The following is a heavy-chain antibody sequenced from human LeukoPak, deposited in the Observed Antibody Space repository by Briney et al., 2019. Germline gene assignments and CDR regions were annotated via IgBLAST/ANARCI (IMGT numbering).Heavy chain of an antibody. D-gene: IGHD6-19*01. Sequence: GGSLRLSCAASGFTVSSNYMSWVRQAPGKGLEWVSYISGGGNTIFYADSVKGRFTISRDNAKNSLFLQLNSLRGEDTAVYYCARDPSRSSGHFHMDVWGKGTTVTVSS. J-gene: IGHJ6*03. CDR1: GFTVSSNY. CDR2: ISGGGNTI. CDR3: ARDPSRSSGHFHMDV. V-gene: IGHV3-11*04.